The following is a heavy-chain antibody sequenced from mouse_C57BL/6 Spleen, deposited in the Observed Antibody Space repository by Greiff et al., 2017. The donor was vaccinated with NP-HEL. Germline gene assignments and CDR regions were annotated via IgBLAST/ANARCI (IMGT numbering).Heavy chain of an antibody. CDR3: AGSSSQAWFAY. D-gene: IGHD1-1*01. CDR2: IDPSDSYT. V-gene: IGHV1-69*01. J-gene: IGHJ3*01. CDR1: GYTFTSYW. Sequence: QVQLQQPGAELVMPGASVKLSCKASGYTFTSYWMHWVKQRPGQGLEWIGEIDPSDSYTNYNQKFKGKSTLTVDKSSSTAYMQLSSLTSEDSAVYYCAGSSSQAWFAYWGQGTLVTVSA.